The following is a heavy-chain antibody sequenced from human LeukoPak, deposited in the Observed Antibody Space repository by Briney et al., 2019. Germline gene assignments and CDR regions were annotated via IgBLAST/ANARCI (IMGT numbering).Heavy chain of an antibody. CDR1: GYSITNYW. CDR2: IYPADSDI. CDR3: ARQEYCSGGSCYIWFDP. J-gene: IGHJ5*02. Sequence: SGESLKISCKGSGYSITNYWIAWVRQMPGKGLEWMGIIYPADSDIRYSPSFQGQVTISADKSISTAYLQWSSLKASDTAMYYCARQEYCSGGSCYIWFDPWGQGTLVTVSS. D-gene: IGHD2-15*01. V-gene: IGHV5-51*01.